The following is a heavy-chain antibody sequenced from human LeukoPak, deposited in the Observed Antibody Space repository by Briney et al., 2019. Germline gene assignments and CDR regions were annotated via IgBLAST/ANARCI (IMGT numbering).Heavy chain of an antibody. CDR1: GSTFSSYA. CDR3: ARGEDSSSWSALPFDY. CDR2: IIPIFGTA. J-gene: IGHJ4*02. V-gene: IGHV1-69*05. D-gene: IGHD6-13*01. Sequence: SVKVSCKASGSTFSSYAISWVRQAPGQGLEWMGGIIPIFGTANYAQKFQGRVTITTDESTSTAYMELSSLRSEDTAVYYCARGEDSSSWSALPFDYWGQGTLVTVSS.